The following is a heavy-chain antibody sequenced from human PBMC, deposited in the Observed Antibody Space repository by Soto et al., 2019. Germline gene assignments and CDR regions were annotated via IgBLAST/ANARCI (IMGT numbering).Heavy chain of an antibody. Sequence: PGGSLRLSCAASGLTFSNYAMSWVRQAPGKGLEWVATLSGSGGYNDYADSVKGRFTISRDNSKNTLFLQMNSLSAEDTSVYYWAKSQFRRDFDYYYMELWGKGATVTVSS. CDR3: AKSQFRRDFDYYYMEL. CDR2: LSGSGGYN. J-gene: IGHJ6*03. D-gene: IGHD3-9*01. V-gene: IGHV3-23*01. CDR1: GLTFSNYA.